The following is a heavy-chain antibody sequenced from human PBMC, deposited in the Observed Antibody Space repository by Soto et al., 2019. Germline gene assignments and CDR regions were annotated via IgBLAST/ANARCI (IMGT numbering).Heavy chain of an antibody. J-gene: IGHJ5*02. CDR2: IYHSGST. Sequence: SETLSLTCAVSGGSISSGGYSWSWIRQPPGKGLEWIGYIYHSGSTYYNSSLKSRVTISVDRSKNQFSLKLTSLTATDTAVYYCARGGPSSKWLDPWGQGTLVTVSS. CDR1: GGSISSGGYS. V-gene: IGHV4-30-2*01. CDR3: ARGGPSSKWLDP.